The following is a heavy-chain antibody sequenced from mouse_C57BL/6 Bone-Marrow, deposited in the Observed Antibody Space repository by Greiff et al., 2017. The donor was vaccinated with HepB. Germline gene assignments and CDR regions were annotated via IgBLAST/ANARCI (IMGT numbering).Heavy chain of an antibody. V-gene: IGHV1-76*01. Sequence: QVQLQQSGAELVRPGASVKLSCKASGYTFTDYYINWVKQRPGQGLEWIARLYPGSGNTYYNEKFKGKATLTAEKSSSTAYMQLSSLTSEDSAVYFCARGEDYDEAYWGQGTLVTVSA. J-gene: IGHJ3*01. CDR3: ARGEDYDEAY. D-gene: IGHD2-4*01. CDR1: GYTFTDYY. CDR2: LYPGSGNT.